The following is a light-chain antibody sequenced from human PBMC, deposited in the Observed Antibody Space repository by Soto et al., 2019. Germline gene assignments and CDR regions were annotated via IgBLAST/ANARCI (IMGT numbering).Light chain of an antibody. V-gene: IGKV1-5*01. J-gene: IGKJ3*01. CDR1: QTINNL. CDR3: QHYDIYGRLT. CDR2: DAS. Sequence: DIQMTQSPSTLSASVGDTVTISCRTSQTINNLLAWYQKKPGKAPGPLIFDASTVNPGVPSRFSGSGSGTYFTLPISDLQPNDFATYYWQHYDIYGRLTFGPGTTVDSK.